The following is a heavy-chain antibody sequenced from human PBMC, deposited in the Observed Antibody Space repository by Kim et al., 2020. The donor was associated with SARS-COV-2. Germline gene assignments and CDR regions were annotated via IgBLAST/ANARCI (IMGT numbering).Heavy chain of an antibody. D-gene: IGHD3-16*01. CDR2: GNGNT. Sequence: GNGNTIYSQQFQGRVHFTTDTSASTAYMELSFLRSEDSAVYYCLGGFYFDYWGQGTLVTVSS. V-gene: IGHV1-3*01. J-gene: IGHJ4*02. CDR3: LGGFYFDY.